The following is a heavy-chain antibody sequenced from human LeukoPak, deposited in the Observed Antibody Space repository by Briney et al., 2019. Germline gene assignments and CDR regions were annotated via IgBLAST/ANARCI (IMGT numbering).Heavy chain of an antibody. J-gene: IGHJ4*02. CDR3: ARDQGGTISVFDY. Sequence: GGSLRLSCVASGFTFSYYSMNWARQAPGKGLEWISYIRSRDGTVSYADSVKGRFTISRDNSKNTVYLQMNSLRAEDTAVYYCARDQGGTISVFDYWGQGTLVTVSS. CDR2: IRSRDGTV. D-gene: IGHD1-1*01. V-gene: IGHV3-48*01. CDR1: GFTFSYYS.